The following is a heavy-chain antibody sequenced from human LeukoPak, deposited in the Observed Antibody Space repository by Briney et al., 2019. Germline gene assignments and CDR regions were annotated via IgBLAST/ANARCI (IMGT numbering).Heavy chain of an antibody. CDR2: ISYDGSNE. CDR1: GFTFSSYG. D-gene: IGHD1-26*01. V-gene: IGHV3-30*18. Sequence: GGSLRLSCAASGFTFSSYGMHWVRQAPGKGLEWVAVISYDGSNEKYADSVKGRFTISRDNSKNTLYLQMNSLRTEDTAVYYCAKDLRRYSGSPYYYYYMDVWGKGTTVTISS. CDR3: AKDLRRYSGSPYYYYYMDV. J-gene: IGHJ6*03.